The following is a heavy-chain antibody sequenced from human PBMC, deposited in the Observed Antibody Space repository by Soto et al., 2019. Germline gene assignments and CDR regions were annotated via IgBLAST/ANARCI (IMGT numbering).Heavy chain of an antibody. V-gene: IGHV4-59*01. CDR3: ARTAPDSGWLYYFDY. CDR2: IYYSGST. J-gene: IGHJ4*02. CDR1: GGSISSYY. D-gene: IGHD5-12*01. Sequence: SETLSLTCTVSGGSISSYYWSWIRQPPGKGLEWIGYIYYSGSTNYNPSLKSRVTISVDTSKNQFSLKLSSVTAADTAVYYCARTAPDSGWLYYFDYWGQGALVTVSS.